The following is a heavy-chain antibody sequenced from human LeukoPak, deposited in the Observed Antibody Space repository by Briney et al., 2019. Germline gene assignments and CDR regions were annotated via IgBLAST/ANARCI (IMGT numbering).Heavy chain of an antibody. V-gene: IGHV4-30-4*01. CDR1: GGSISSGDYY. CDR2: IYYSGST. D-gene: IGHD3-22*01. Sequence: KPSETLSLTCTVSGGSISSGDYYWSWIRQPPGKGLEWIGYIYYSGSTYYNPSLKSRVTISVDTSKNQFSLKLSSVTAADTAVYYCARGGRRVYYDSSGYTNFDYWGQGTLVTVSS. J-gene: IGHJ4*02. CDR3: ARGGRRVYYDSSGYTNFDY.